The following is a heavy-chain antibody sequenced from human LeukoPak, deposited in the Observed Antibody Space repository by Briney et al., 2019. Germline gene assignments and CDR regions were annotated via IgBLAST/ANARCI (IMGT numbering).Heavy chain of an antibody. CDR1: GGSFSGYY. V-gene: IGHV4-34*01. Sequence: SETLSLTCAVYGGSFSGYYWSWIRQPPGKGLGWIGEINHSGSTNYNPSLKSRVTISVDTSKNQFSLKLSSVTAADAAVYYCARGPLECRSSTSCYTWSAKSRQFDYWGQGTLVTVSS. CDR3: ARGPLECRSSTSCYTWSAKSRQFDY. J-gene: IGHJ4*02. D-gene: IGHD2-2*02. CDR2: INHSGST.